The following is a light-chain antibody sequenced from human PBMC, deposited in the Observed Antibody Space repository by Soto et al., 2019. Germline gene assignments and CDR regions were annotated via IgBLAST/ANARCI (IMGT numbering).Light chain of an antibody. Sequence: DIQLTQSPSFLSSSVGDRVTITCRASQGISSYLAWYQQKPGKAPKLLIYAASTLQSGVPSRFSGSGSGTEFTLTISILQPEYFATYYCQQLNSYPPLTFGGGTKVEIK. CDR1: QGISSY. J-gene: IGKJ4*01. CDR2: AAS. V-gene: IGKV1-9*01. CDR3: QQLNSYPPLT.